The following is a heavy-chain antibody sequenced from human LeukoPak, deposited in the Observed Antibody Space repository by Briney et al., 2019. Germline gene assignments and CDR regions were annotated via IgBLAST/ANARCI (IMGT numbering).Heavy chain of an antibody. J-gene: IGHJ4*02. CDR1: GFTFSSYG. Sequence: AGGSLRLSCAASGFTFSSYGMNWARQAPGKGLEWVSYISTSSNRIDYADSVKGRFTMSRDNAKNLLYLQMNSLRDEDTAMYYCARVSAPGTSGWYFGYWGQGTLVTVSS. V-gene: IGHV3-48*02. CDR3: ARVSAPGTSGWYFGY. D-gene: IGHD6-19*01. CDR2: ISTSSNRI.